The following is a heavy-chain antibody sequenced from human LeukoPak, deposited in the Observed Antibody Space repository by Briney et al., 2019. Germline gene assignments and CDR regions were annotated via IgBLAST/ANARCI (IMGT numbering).Heavy chain of an antibody. Sequence: SETLSLTCVVYGGSFSDYYWSWVRQPPEKGLEWIGEINHSGTTKYNPSLKSRVTISIHTSNNQFSLNLNSVTAADTAVYFCARGEGTLAGRRWPYYFYYYMDVWGKGTTVTVSS. CDR1: GGSFSDYY. CDR3: ARGEGTLAGRRWPYYFYYYMDV. J-gene: IGHJ6*03. CDR2: INHSGTT. V-gene: IGHV4-34*01. D-gene: IGHD6-19*01.